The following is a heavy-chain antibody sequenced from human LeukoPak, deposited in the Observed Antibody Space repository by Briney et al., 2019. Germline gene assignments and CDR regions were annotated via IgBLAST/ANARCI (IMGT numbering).Heavy chain of an antibody. J-gene: IGHJ6*03. D-gene: IGHD2-15*01. Sequence: PGGSLRLSCAASGFTFSTYSMNWVRQATGKGLEWVSAIGTTGDTYYPGSVKGRFTISRENAKNSLYLQMNSLRAGDTAVYYCARDRGGGHMDVWSKGTTVTISS. CDR2: IGTTGDT. CDR1: GFTFSTYS. CDR3: ARDRGGGHMDV. V-gene: IGHV3-13*01.